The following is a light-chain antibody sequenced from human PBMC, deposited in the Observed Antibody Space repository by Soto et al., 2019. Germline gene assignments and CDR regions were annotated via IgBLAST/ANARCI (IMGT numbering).Light chain of an antibody. CDR2: EVS. Sequence: QSVLTQPASVPGSPGQSITISCTGTSSDVGGYNYVSWYQQHPGKAPKLMIYEVSNRPSGVSNRFSGSKSGNTASLTISGLQAEDEADYYCSSYTSSSTLVFGTGTKAPS. CDR3: SSYTSSSTLV. J-gene: IGLJ1*01. V-gene: IGLV2-14*01. CDR1: SSDVGGYNY.